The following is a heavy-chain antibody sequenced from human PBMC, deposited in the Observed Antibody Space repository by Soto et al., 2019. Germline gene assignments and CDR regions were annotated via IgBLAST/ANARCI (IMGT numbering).Heavy chain of an antibody. CDR1: GYSISSGYY. Sequence: KPSETLSLTCAVSGYSISSGYYWGWIRQPPGKGLEWIGSIYHSGSTYYNPSLKSRVTISVDTSKNQFSLKLSSVTAADTAVYYCARESSIAAAGPIYYYYYGMDVWGQGTTVTVSS. CDR2: IYHSGST. D-gene: IGHD6-13*01. V-gene: IGHV4-38-2*01. CDR3: ARESSIAAAGPIYYYYYGMDV. J-gene: IGHJ6*02.